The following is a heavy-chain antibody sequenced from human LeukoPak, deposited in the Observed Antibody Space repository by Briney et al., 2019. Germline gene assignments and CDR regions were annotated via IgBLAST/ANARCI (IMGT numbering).Heavy chain of an antibody. D-gene: IGHD2-2*01. V-gene: IGHV4-39*01. CDR2: VYYSGST. CDR3: ARTEVVPAAMRGSYYYYGMDV. Sequence: PSETLSLTCTVSGGSMSSSSYYWGWIRQPPGKGLEWIGSVYYSGSTYYNPSLKSRVTISVDTSKNQFSLKLSSVTAADTAVYYCARTEVVPAAMRGSYYYYGMDVWGQGATVSVSS. CDR1: GGSMSSSSYY. J-gene: IGHJ6*02.